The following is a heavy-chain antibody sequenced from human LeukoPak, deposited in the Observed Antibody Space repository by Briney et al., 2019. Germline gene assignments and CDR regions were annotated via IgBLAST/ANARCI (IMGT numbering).Heavy chain of an antibody. CDR1: GFTFSSYG. J-gene: IGHJ4*02. CDR3: AKLYSSSSRGGYY. Sequence: GGSLRLSCAASGFTFSSYGMHWVRQAPGRGLEWVAVISYDGSNKYYADSVKGRLTISRDNSKNTLYLQMNSLRAEDTAVYYCAKLYSSSSRGGYYWGQGTLVTVSS. CDR2: ISYDGSNK. V-gene: IGHV3-30*18. D-gene: IGHD6-13*01.